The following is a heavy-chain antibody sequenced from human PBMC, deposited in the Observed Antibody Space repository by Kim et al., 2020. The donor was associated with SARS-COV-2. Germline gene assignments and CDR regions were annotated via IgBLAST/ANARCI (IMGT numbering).Heavy chain of an antibody. J-gene: IGHJ5*02. CDR1: GFTFSSYW. Sequence: GGSLRLSCAASGFTFSSYWMSWVRQAPGKGLEWVANIKQDGSETYYADSVKGRFTISRDNAKNALYLQMNSLRAEDTAVYYCARDSIRSGWTLHWYDPWGQRTLVTVSP. D-gene: IGHD6-19*01. V-gene: IGHV3-7*03. CDR3: ARDSIRSGWTLHWYDP. CDR2: IKQDGSET.